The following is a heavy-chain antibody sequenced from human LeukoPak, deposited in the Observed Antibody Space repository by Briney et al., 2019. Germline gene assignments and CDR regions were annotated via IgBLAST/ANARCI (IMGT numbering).Heavy chain of an antibody. CDR3: AKDINSSWYGGLAC. J-gene: IGHJ4*02. V-gene: IGHV4-59*01. D-gene: IGHD6-13*01. Sequence: PSETLSLTCTVSGGSISSYYWSWIRQPPGKGLEWIGYIYYSGSTNYNPSLKSRVTISVDTSKNQFSLKLSSVTAEDTALYYCAKDINSSWYGGLACWGQGTLVTVSS. CDR2: IYYSGST. CDR1: GGSISSYY.